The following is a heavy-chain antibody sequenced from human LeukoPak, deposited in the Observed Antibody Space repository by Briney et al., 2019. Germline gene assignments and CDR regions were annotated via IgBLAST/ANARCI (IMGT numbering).Heavy chain of an antibody. D-gene: IGHD6-6*01. Sequence: PSETLSLTCTVSGGSISSYYWSWIRQPAGKGLEWIGRIYTSGSTNYNPSLKSRVTMSVDTSKNQFSLKLSSVTAADTAVYHCARAGSSSSSLPFDYWGQGTLVTVSS. CDR1: GGSISSYY. J-gene: IGHJ4*02. V-gene: IGHV4-4*07. CDR2: IYTSGST. CDR3: ARAGSSSSSLPFDY.